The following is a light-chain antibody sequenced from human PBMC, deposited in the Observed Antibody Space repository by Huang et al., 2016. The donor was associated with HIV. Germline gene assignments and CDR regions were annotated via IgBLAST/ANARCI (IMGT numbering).Light chain of an antibody. J-gene: IGKJ1*01. CDR1: QGIRND. CDR2: AAS. CDR3: LQDFDYPWT. Sequence: AIQMTQSPSSLSASVGDRVTITCRASQGIRNDLGWYQQKPGKAPKLLIYAASSLQSGVPSRCSGSGSATDFTLTISSLQPGDVATYYCLQDFDYPWTFGQGTKVEIK. V-gene: IGKV1-6*01.